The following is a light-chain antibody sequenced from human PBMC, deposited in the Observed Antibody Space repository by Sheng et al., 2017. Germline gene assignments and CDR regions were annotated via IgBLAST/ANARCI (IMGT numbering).Light chain of an antibody. CDR2: KAS. CDR1: QSISSW. V-gene: IGKV1-5*03. Sequence: DIQMTQSPSTLSASVGDRVTITCRASQSISSWLAWYQQKPGKAPKLLIYKASSLESGVPSRFSGSGSGTEFTLTISSLQFGDFATYYCQQYNSHYSFGQGTKLEMK. J-gene: IGKJ2*03. CDR3: QQYNSHYS.